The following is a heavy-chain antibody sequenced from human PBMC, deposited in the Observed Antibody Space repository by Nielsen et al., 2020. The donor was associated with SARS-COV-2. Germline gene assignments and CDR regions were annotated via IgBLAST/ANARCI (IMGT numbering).Heavy chain of an antibody. V-gene: IGHV3-30*18. D-gene: IGHD6-19*01. CDR3: AKMRSQWLGRTDVMAV. J-gene: IGHJ6*02. CDR1: GFSFDTYA. CDR2: ISGDGDRT. Sequence: GESLKISCAAAGFSFDTYAMHWVRQAPGKGLEWLAIISGDGDRTYYADSVKGRFTISRDNFMNTVRLQMNNLRPADTGLYFCAKMRSQWLGRTDVMAVWGQGTTVTVSS.